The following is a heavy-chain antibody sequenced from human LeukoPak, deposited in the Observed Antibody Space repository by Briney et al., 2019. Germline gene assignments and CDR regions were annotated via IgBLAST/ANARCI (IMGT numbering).Heavy chain of an antibody. V-gene: IGHV4-59*08. J-gene: IGHJ4*02. Sequence: PSETLSLTCTVSGGSISSYYWRWIRQPPGKGLEWIAYISDIRSINYNPSLKRRATRSLDRSKNQFSLKLSSVTAADTAVYYCRGHHPRNTVDFWGQGSLVTASS. CDR1: GGSISSYY. CDR3: RGHHPRNTVDF. D-gene: IGHD2/OR15-2a*01. CDR2: ISDIRSI.